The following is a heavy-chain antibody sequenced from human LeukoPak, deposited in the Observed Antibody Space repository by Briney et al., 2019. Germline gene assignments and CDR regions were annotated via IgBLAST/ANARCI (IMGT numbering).Heavy chain of an antibody. V-gene: IGHV1-18*01. D-gene: IGHD3-16*02. Sequence: ASVKVSCKASGYTFTSYGISWVRQVPGQGLGWMGWISAYNGNTNYAQKLQGRVTTTTDTSTSTAYMELRSLRSDDTAAYYCARGVGYDYVWGSYRYSNLYYYYMDVWGKGTTVTVSS. CDR2: ISAYNGNT. CDR3: ARGVGYDYVWGSYRYSNLYYYYMDV. CDR1: GYTFTSYG. J-gene: IGHJ6*03.